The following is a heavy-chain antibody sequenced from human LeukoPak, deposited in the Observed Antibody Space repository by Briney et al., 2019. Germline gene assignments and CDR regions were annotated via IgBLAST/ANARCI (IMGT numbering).Heavy chain of an antibody. D-gene: IGHD4-11*01. J-gene: IGHJ6*02. CDR1: GFTISRHG. CDR2: IYSDGSKT. CDR3: ARDGYSNYYYGMDF. V-gene: IGHV3-33*01. Sequence: GGSLRHSCAASGFTISRHGMHWVRQAPGKGLEWVAVIYSDGSKTFYVDSVKGRFTISRDISKNTLYLQMNSLRVEDTAVYYCARDGYSNYYYGMDFWGQGTMVTVSS.